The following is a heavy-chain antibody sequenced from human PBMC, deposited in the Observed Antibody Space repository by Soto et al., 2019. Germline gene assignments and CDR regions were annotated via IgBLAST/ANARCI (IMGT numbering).Heavy chain of an antibody. CDR2: IYYSGTT. CDR3: ARKITIFGVVDHDAFEI. CDR1: GGSISSGGYY. J-gene: IGHJ3*02. Sequence: QVQLQESGPGLVKPSQTLSLTCTVSGGSISSGGYYWSWIRQHPGKGLEWIGFIYYSGTTYYNPSLKSRVTVSVDTSKNQFSLKLSSVTAADTAVYYCARKITIFGVVDHDAFEIWGQGTMVTVSS. V-gene: IGHV4-31*03. D-gene: IGHD3-3*01.